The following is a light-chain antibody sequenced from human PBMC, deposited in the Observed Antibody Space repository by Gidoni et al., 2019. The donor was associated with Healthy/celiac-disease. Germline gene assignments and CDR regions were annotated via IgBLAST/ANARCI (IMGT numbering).Light chain of an antibody. J-gene: IGLJ2*01. V-gene: IGLV3-1*01. CDR3: QAWDSSTAYV. CDR2: QDS. CDR1: KLGDKY. Sequence: SYELTQPPSVSVSPGQTASITCSGDKLGDKYACWYQQKPGLSPVLVIYQDSKRPSGLPERFSGSNSGNTATLTISGTQAMDEADYYCQAWDSSTAYVFGGGTKLTVL.